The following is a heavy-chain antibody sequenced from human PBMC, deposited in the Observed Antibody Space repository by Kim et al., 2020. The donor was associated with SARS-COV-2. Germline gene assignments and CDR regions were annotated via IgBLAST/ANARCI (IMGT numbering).Heavy chain of an antibody. CDR3: ASLRGYGMDV. V-gene: IGHV3-53*01. CDR2: SSCST. J-gene: IGHJ6*02. D-gene: IGHD3-16*01. Sequence: SSCSTNYADSMKGRVTISREKTRNTLYLELNSLSAEDTAVFYCASLRGYGMDVWGQGTTVTVSS.